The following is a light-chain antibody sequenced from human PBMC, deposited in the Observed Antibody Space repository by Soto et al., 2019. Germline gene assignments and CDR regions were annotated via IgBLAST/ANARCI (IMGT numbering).Light chain of an antibody. CDR3: CSPAGAMTWV. J-gene: IGLJ3*02. CDR1: SNSLGYYNL. CDR2: EVN. Sequence: QSALTQPDSVSGSPGQSITISSTGTSNSLGYYNLVSWYQQHPGKAPKFIIFEVNKRPSGVSSRFSGSKSGNTASLTISGLQPEYEADYYCCSPAGAMTWVFGGGTQLTVL. V-gene: IGLV2-23*02.